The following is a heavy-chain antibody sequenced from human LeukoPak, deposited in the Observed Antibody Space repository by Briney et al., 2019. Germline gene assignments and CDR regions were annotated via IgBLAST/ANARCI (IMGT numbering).Heavy chain of an antibody. CDR1: GFTFSSYW. CDR3: ARGDRGIAAAGITI. Sequence: PGGSLRLSCAASGFTFSSYWMHWVRQAPGKGLVWVSRINSDGSSTSYADSVKGRFTISRDNAKNTLYLQMNSLRAEDTAVYYCARGDRGIAAAGITIWGQGTMVTVSS. D-gene: IGHD6-13*01. J-gene: IGHJ3*02. V-gene: IGHV3-74*01. CDR2: INSDGSST.